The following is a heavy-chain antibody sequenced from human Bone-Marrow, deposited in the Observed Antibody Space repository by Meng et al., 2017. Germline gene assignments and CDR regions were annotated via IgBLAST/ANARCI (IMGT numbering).Heavy chain of an antibody. CDR1: GFTFNDYY. Sequence: GESLKISCAASGFTFNDYYMSWIRQAPGKGLEWVSYMSRSGTLIYYADSVKGRFTISRDNAKNSLYLQMNSLRAEDTAVYYCSGHVDYWGHGTLVTVSS. J-gene: IGHJ4*01. V-gene: IGHV3-11*01. CDR2: MSRSGTLI. CDR3: SGHVDY.